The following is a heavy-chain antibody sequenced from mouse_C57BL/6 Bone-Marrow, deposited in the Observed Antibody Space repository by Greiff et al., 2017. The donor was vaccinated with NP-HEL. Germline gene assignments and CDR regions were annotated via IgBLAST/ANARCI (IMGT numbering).Heavy chain of an antibody. Sequence: VQLQQSGPELVKPGASVKISCKASGYTFTDYYMNWVKQSHGKSLEWIGDINPKNGGTSYNQKFKGKATLTVDKSSSTAYMELRSLTSEDSAVYYCARGYYGSIYYFDYWGQGTTLTVSS. D-gene: IGHD1-1*01. V-gene: IGHV1-26*01. CDR2: INPKNGGT. CDR3: ARGYYGSIYYFDY. CDR1: GYTFTDYY. J-gene: IGHJ2*01.